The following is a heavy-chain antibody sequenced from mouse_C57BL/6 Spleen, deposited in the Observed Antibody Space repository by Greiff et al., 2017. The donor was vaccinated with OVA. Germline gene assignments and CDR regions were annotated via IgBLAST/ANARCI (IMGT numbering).Heavy chain of an antibody. V-gene: IGHV1-39*01. J-gene: IGHJ2*01. Sequence: EVQLQPSGPELVKPGASVKISCKASGYSFTDYNMNWVKQSNGKSLEWIGVINPNYGPTSYNQKFKGKATLPVDQSSSTAYMQLNSLTSVDSAVYYCARSTTVVYFDYWGQGTTLTVSS. CDR1: GYSFTDYN. CDR2: INPNYGPT. D-gene: IGHD1-1*01. CDR3: ARSTTVVYFDY.